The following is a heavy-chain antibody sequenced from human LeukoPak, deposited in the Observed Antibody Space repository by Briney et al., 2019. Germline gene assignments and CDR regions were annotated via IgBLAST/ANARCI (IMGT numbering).Heavy chain of an antibody. J-gene: IGHJ4*02. CDR1: GFTFGDYA. V-gene: IGHV3-9*01. CDR3: ARDRGNGYRDY. D-gene: IGHD5-24*01. Sequence: PGGSLRLSCVASGFTFGDYAMHWVRQVPGEGLEWVSGISWDSGTRVYADSVKGRFTISRDNAKNSLYLQMNNLRAEDTAVYYCARDRGNGYRDYWGQGTLVTVSS. CDR2: ISWDSGTR.